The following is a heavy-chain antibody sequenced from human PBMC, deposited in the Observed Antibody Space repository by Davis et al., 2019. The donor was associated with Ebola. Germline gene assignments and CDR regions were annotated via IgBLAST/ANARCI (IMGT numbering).Heavy chain of an antibody. D-gene: IGHD3-10*01. J-gene: IGHJ4*02. CDR1: GGSISSSSYY. V-gene: IGHV4-39*01. CDR2: IYYSGST. CDR3: ARSAWFGELPNY. Sequence: SETLSLTCTASGGSISSSSYYWGWIRQPPGKGLEWIGSIYYSGSTYYNPSLKSRVTISVDTSKNQFSLKLSSVTAADTAVYYCARSAWFGELPNYWGQGTLVTVSS.